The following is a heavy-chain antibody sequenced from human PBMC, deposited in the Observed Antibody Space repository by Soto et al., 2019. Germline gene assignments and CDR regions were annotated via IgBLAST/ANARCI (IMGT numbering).Heavy chain of an antibody. J-gene: IGHJ4*02. V-gene: IGHV1-3*05. CDR1: GYTFTSYA. CDR2: INAGNGNT. CDR3: ARSIVVVTALDY. D-gene: IGHD2-21*02. Sequence: QVQLVQSGAEEKKPGASVKVSCKASGYTFTSYAMHWVRQAPGQRLEWMGWINAGNGNTKYSQKFQGRVTITRDTAGSTAYMELSSLSSEDTAVYYCARSIVVVTALDYWGQGTLVTVS.